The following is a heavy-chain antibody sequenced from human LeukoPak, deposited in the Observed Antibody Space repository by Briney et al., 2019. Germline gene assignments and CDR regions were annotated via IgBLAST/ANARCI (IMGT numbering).Heavy chain of an antibody. CDR2: ISGSGGST. D-gene: IGHD3-22*01. V-gene: IGHV3-23*01. CDR3: AKKDLSGYHFDY. J-gene: IGHJ4*02. CDR1: GFTFSSYA. Sequence: GGSLRLSCAASGFTFSSYALSWVRQAPGKGLEWVSAISGSGGSTYYADSVKGRFTISRDNSKNTLYLQMNSLRAEDTAVYYCAKKDLSGYHFDYWGQGTLVTVSS.